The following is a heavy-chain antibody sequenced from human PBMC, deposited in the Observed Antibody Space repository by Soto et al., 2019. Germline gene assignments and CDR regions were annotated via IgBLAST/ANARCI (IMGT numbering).Heavy chain of an antibody. CDR2: IIPIFGTA. CDR3: ARAPPTYGGYGD. J-gene: IGHJ4*02. Sequence: SVQVSCKASEGTFSSYGISWVRQAPGQGLEWMGGIIPIFGTANYAQKFQGRVTITADESTSTAYMELSSLRSEDTAVYYCARAPPTYGGYGDWGQGTLVTVSS. V-gene: IGHV1-69*13. CDR1: EGTFSSYG. D-gene: IGHD5-12*01.